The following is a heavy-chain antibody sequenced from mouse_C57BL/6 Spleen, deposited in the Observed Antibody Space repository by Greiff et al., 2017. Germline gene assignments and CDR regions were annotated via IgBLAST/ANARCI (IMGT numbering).Heavy chain of an antibody. V-gene: IGHV5-17*01. J-gene: IGHJ4*01. Sequence: EVKVEESGGGLVKPGGSLKLSCAASGFTFSDYGMHWVRQAPEKGLEWVAYISSGSSTIYYADTVKGRFTISRDNAKNTLFLQMTSLRSEDTAMYYCARTTTGSSPYYAMDYWGQGTSVTVSS. CDR1: GFTFSDYG. D-gene: IGHD1-1*01. CDR2: ISSGSSTI. CDR3: ARTTTGSSPYYAMDY.